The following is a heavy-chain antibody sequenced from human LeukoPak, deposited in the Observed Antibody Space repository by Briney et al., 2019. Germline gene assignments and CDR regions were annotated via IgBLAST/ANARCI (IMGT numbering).Heavy chain of an antibody. CDR3: ARGLVLRYFDWLLIPNYFDY. Sequence: PSETLSLTCAVYGGSFSGYYWSWIRQPPGKGLEWIGEINHSGSTNYNPSLKSRVTISVDTPKNQFSLKLSSVTAADTAVYYCARGLVLRYFDWLLIPNYFDYWGQGTLVTVSS. J-gene: IGHJ4*02. V-gene: IGHV4-34*01. D-gene: IGHD3-9*01. CDR2: INHSGST. CDR1: GGSFSGYY.